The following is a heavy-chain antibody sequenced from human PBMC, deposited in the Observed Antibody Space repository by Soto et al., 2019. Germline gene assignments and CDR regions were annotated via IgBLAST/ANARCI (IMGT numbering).Heavy chain of an antibody. CDR1: GFTFGDSY. CDR3: AKTRVADSGYYFDH. Sequence: GGSLRLSCAASGFTFGDSYMSWIRQSPGKGLEWLSYISGGSSYTNYVESVKGRFTISRDNAKRSLFLQVNSLRADDTAIYYCAKTRVADSGYYFDHWGQGTMVTVSS. J-gene: IGHJ4*02. CDR2: ISGGSSYT. D-gene: IGHD3-10*01. V-gene: IGHV3-11*03.